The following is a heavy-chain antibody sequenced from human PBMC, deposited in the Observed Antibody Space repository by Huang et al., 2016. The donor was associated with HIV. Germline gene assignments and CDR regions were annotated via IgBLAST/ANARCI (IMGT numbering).Heavy chain of an antibody. CDR1: GFMFSTFG. CDR3: AKPSGDYEFFDF. Sequence: QVHLEASGGGVVQPGRPLRLSCTASGFMFSTFGIDWVRQAPGKGLGGVAGISNNGSRKYYVYSVKGRFTISRDNSKNIVYRQMNSLRPEDTAVYYCAKPSGDYEFFDFWGQGTVVTVSS. D-gene: IGHD4-17*01. CDR2: ISNNGSRK. V-gene: IGHV3-30*18. J-gene: IGHJ4*02.